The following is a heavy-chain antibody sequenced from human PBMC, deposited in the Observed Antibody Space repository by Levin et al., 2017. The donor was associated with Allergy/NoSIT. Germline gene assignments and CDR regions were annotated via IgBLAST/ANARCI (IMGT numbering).Heavy chain of an antibody. D-gene: IGHD3-10*01. V-gene: IGHV4-38-2*01. Sequence: SQTLSLTCAVSGYSIRTGYYWGWIRQSPGKGLEWIASMYHSGHTYYNLSLKSRVTISVDTSKNQFSLLLSSVTAADTAVYYCARTLDYYGSGVFGFDGWGQGTTVTVSS. CDR3: ARTLDYYGSGVFGFDG. CDR1: GYSIRTGYY. CDR2: MYHSGHT. J-gene: IGHJ3*01.